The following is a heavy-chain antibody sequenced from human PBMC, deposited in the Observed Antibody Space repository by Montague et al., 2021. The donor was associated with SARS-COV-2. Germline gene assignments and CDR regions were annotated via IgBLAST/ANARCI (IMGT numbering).Heavy chain of an antibody. V-gene: IGHV4-59*11. Sequence: SETLSLACIVSGGSISGHYWSWVRQSPEKGLEWIGYIYYLGTTNYNPSLKTRVTFSVDTSKNQLSLMLTSVTAADTGVYYCARNGGAAVPGLLLGMDIWGQGTTVTASS. CDR1: GGSISGHY. D-gene: IGHD6-19*01. J-gene: IGHJ6*02. CDR3: ARNGGAAVPGLLLGMDI. CDR2: IYYLGTT.